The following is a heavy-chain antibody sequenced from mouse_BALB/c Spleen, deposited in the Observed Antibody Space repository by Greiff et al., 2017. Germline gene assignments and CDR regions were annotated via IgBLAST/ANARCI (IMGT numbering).Heavy chain of an antibody. D-gene: IGHD2-2*01. CDR1: GYSITSGY. J-gene: IGHJ3*01. CDR3: ARDGYPSIAY. V-gene: IGHV3-8*02. CDR2: ISYSGST. Sequence: EVKLMESGPSLVKPSQTLSLTCSVTGYSITSGYWNWIRKFPGNKLEYMGYISYSGSTYYNPSLKSRISITRDTSKHQYYLQLNSVTTEDTATYYCARDGYPSIAYWGQGTLVTVSA.